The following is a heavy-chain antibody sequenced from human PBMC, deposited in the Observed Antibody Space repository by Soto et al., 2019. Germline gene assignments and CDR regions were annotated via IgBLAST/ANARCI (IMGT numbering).Heavy chain of an antibody. V-gene: IGHV1-18*01. D-gene: IGHD3-10*01. CDR1: GYTFTSYG. J-gene: IGHJ6*02. CDR3: AREKTYGSGSYYMSYYYSCMDV. Sequence: ASVKVSCKASGYTFTSYGISWVRQAPGQGLDWMGWISAYNGNTNYAQKLQGRVTMTTDTSTSTAYMELRSLRSDDTAVYYCAREKTYGSGSYYMSYYYSCMDVWGQGTTVTVSS. CDR2: ISAYNGNT.